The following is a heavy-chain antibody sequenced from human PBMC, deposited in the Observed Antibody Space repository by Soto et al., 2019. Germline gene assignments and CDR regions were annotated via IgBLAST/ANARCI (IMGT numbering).Heavy chain of an antibody. J-gene: IGHJ4*02. CDR1: GGSISGYY. CDR3: ARADYDILTGYYSKQRYFDY. CDR2: IYYSGST. V-gene: IGHV4-59*01. Sequence: SETLSLTCTVSGGSISGYYWSWIRQPPGKGLEGIGNIYYSGSTNYNPSLKSRVTISVETSKNHFSLNLSSVTAADTAVYYCARADYDILTGYYSKQRYFDYWGQGTLVTVSS. D-gene: IGHD3-9*01.